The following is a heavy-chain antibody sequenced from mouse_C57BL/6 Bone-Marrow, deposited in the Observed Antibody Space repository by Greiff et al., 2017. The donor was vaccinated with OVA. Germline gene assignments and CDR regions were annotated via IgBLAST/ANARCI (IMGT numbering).Heavy chain of an antibody. CDR2: IRNKANGYTT. CDR3: AIITTVVAKYFDV. CDR1: GFTFTDYY. J-gene: IGHJ1*03. Sequence: EVQGVESGGGLVQPGGSLSLSCAASGFTFTDYYMSWVRQPPGKALEWLGFIRNKANGYTTEYSASVKGRFTISRDNSQSILYLQMNALRAEDSATYYCAIITTVVAKYFDVWGTGTTVTVSS. V-gene: IGHV7-3*01. D-gene: IGHD1-1*01.